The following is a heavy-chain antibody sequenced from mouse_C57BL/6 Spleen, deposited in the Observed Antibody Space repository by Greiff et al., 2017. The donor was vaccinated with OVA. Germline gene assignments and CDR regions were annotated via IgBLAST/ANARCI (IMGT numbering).Heavy chain of an antibody. J-gene: IGHJ4*01. D-gene: IGHD2-5*01. CDR1: GYTFTSYW. CDR2: IYPSDSET. V-gene: IGHV1-52*01. CDR3: ARTYSNPYAMDY. Sequence: QVQLQQPGAELVRPGSSVKLSCTASGYTFTSYWMHWVKQRPIQGLEWIGNIYPSDSETHYNPKFKDKATLTVDKSSSTAYMQLSSLTSEDSAVYYCARTYSNPYAMDYWGQGTSVTVSS.